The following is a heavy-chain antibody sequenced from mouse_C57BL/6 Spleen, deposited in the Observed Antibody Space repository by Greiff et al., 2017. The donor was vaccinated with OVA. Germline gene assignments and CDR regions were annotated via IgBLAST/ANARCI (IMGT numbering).Heavy chain of an antibody. V-gene: IGHV1-80*01. CDR2: IYPGDGDT. CDR3: ARGSRTGYFDV. J-gene: IGHJ1*03. CDR1: GYAFSSYW. Sequence: QVHVKQSGAELVKPGASVKISCKASGYAFSSYWMNWVKQRPGKGLEWIGQIYPGDGDTNYNGKFKGKATLTADKSSSTAYMQLSSLTSEDSAVYFCARGSRTGYFDVWGTGTTVTVSS. D-gene: IGHD1-1*01.